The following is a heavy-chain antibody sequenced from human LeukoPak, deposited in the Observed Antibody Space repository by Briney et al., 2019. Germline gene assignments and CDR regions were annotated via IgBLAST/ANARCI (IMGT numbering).Heavy chain of an antibody. CDR3: ATIYDFWSGLGNYFDY. Sequence: SETLSLTCIVSGGSISSSSYYWAWIRQPPGKGLEWIGSIYYSGSTYYNPSLKSRVIISVDTSKNQFSLKLSSVTAADTAVYYCATIYDFWSGLGNYFDYWGQGTLVTVSS. V-gene: IGHV4-39*01. J-gene: IGHJ4*02. CDR2: IYYSGST. D-gene: IGHD3-3*01. CDR1: GGSISSSSYY.